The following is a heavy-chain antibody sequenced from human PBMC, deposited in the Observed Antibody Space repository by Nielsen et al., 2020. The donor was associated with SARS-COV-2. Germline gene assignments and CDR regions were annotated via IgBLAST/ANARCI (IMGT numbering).Heavy chain of an antibody. CDR2: LYDSGST. CDR1: GGSISSGGYH. D-gene: IGHD2-2*01. Sequence: SETLSLTCIVSGGSISSGGYHWNWIRQHPGKGLEWIGYLYDSGSTYYNPSLQSRVTIAGDTSKNQFSLQLTSVTAADTAFYYCARSRAAMTTFDTWGQGTLVSVSS. J-gene: IGHJ4*02. V-gene: IGHV4-31*03. CDR3: ARSRAAMTTFDT.